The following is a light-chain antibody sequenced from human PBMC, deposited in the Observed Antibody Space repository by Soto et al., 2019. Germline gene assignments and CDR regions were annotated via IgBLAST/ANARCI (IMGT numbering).Light chain of an antibody. J-gene: IGKJ1*01. Sequence: IVLTQSPATLSLSPGARATLSCRAGQSVSNYLAWYQQKPGQAPRLLIYDTFNRATGILARFSGSGSGTDFTLTISSLEPEDLAVYFCVQRSTWPWTSGQGTKVEIK. CDR2: DTF. V-gene: IGKV3-11*01. CDR1: QSVSNY. CDR3: VQRSTWPWT.